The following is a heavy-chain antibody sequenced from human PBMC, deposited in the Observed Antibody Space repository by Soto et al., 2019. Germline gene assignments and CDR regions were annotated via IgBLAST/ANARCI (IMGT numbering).Heavy chain of an antibody. CDR1: KFTFSNYW. D-gene: IGHD3-10*01. CDR2: IKEDGSEK. CDR3: ARVYFKYDY. J-gene: IGHJ4*02. Sequence: GGFLRLSCVASKFTFSNYWMTWVRQAPGKGLEWVANIKEDGSEKYYVDSVKGRFTISRDNAKNSLYLQMNSLRAEDTAVYLCARVYFKYDYWGQGTLVTVSS. V-gene: IGHV3-7*01.